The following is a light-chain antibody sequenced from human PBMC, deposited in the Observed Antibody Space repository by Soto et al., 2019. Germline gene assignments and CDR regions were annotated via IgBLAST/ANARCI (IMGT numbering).Light chain of an antibody. Sequence: EIVLTQSPGTLSLSTGERATIACRASQSVSSNSLAWYQQKPGQAPRLLIYGASSSATGIPDRFSGSGSVRDFTLTISRLEPEEFVVYYCQQYGSSPPLSFGGGTKVEIK. CDR2: GAS. CDR1: QSVSSNS. CDR3: QQYGSSPPLS. J-gene: IGKJ4*01. V-gene: IGKV3-20*01.